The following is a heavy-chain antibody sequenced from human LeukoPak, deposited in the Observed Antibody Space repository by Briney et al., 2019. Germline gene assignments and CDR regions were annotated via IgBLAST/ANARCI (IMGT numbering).Heavy chain of an antibody. Sequence: QPGGSLRLSCAASGFTFSSYGMHWVRQALGKGLEWVAFIRYDGSNKYYADSVKGRFTISRDSSKITLYLQMNSLRAEDTAVYYCAREKHSRIFGEVIRSPLRNYFDYWGQGTLVTVSS. CDR1: GFTFSSYG. CDR3: AREKHSRIFGEVIRSPLRNYFDY. J-gene: IGHJ4*02. V-gene: IGHV3-30*02. D-gene: IGHD3-3*01. CDR2: IRYDGSNK.